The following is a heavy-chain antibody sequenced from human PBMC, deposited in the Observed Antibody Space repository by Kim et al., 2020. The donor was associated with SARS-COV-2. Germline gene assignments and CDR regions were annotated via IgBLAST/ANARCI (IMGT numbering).Heavy chain of an antibody. D-gene: IGHD2-15*01. CDR3: GRDLAGRRGDGTDV. CDR2: IYNNDYA. Sequence: SETLSLTCSVTGGSVTSYSYWTWIRQPPGKGLEWIGYIYNNDYANYNPSLESRLTLSVDASKNQFSLRLTSVTAADTAVYYCGRDLAGRRGDGTDVWGPGTTVTVSS. CDR1: GGSVTSYSY. J-gene: IGHJ6*02. V-gene: IGHV4-59*02.